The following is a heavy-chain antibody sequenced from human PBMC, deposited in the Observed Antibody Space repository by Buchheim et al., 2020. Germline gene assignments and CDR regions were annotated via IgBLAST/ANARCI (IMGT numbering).Heavy chain of an antibody. CDR3: ARAKIGGPTAPFDY. CDR2: IYYSGST. CDR1: GGSISSGDYY. J-gene: IGHJ4*02. V-gene: IGHV4-30-4*01. Sequence: QVQLQESGPGLVKPSQTLSLTCTVSGGSISSGDYYWSWIRQPPGKGLEWIAYIYYSGSTYYNPSLTSRVVISVDTSKNPFSLKVTSVTAADTAVYYCARAKIGGPTAPFDYWGQGT. D-gene: IGHD3-16*01.